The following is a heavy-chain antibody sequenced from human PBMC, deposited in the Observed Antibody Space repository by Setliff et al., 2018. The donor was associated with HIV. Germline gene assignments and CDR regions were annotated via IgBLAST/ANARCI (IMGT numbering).Heavy chain of an antibody. V-gene: IGHV1-69*10. CDR2: MLPILGMG. D-gene: IGHD3-10*01. CDR3: GAGQHSYSYLGYYYSGVDV. Sequence: ASVKVSCKASGYTFSSYGISWVRQAPGQGLEWMGWMLPILGMGDFAQKFQGRITITADESTSIAYMELSSLRSDDTAIYYCGAGQHSYSYLGYYYSGVDVWGQGTTVTVSS. J-gene: IGHJ6*02. CDR1: GYTFSSYG.